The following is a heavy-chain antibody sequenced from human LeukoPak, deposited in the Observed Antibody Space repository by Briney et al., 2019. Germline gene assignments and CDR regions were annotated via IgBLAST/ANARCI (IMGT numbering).Heavy chain of an antibody. CDR2: LYYSGST. V-gene: IGHV4-31*03. J-gene: IGHJ4*02. Sequence: PSQTLSLTCTVSGGSISSGGYYWSWIRQHPGNGLEGIRYLYYSGSTYYNPTLKSRVTISVDTSKNQFSLKLSSVTAADTAVYYCASSYAAESRDTSMVHFDYWGQGTLVTVSS. CDR1: GGSISSGGYY. CDR3: ASSYAAESRDTSMVHFDY. D-gene: IGHD5-18*01.